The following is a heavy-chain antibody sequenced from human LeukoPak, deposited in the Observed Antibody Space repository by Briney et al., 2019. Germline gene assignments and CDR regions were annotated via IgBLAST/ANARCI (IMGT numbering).Heavy chain of an antibody. Sequence: ASVKVSCKASGYTFTSYGISWVRQAPGQGLEWMGWISAYNGNTNYAQKLQGRVTMTTDTSTSTAYMELRSLRSDDTAVYYCARDYYDSSGYIRYYYGMDVWGQGTTVTVSS. D-gene: IGHD3-22*01. CDR1: GYTFTSYG. CDR3: ARDYYDSSGYIRYYYGMDV. J-gene: IGHJ6*02. V-gene: IGHV1-18*01. CDR2: ISAYNGNT.